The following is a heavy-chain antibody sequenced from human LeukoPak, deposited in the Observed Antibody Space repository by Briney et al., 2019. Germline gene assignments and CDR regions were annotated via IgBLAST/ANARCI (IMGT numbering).Heavy chain of an antibody. CDR2: ISSSSSYI. Sequence: GGSLRLSCAASGFTFSSYSMNWVRQAPGKGLEWVSSISSSSSYIYYADSVKGRFTISRDNAKNSLYLQVNSLRAEDTAVYYCARDTYYYDSSGYYPYYFDYWGQGTLVTVSS. J-gene: IGHJ4*02. CDR1: GFTFSSYS. V-gene: IGHV3-21*01. D-gene: IGHD3-22*01. CDR3: ARDTYYYDSSGYYPYYFDY.